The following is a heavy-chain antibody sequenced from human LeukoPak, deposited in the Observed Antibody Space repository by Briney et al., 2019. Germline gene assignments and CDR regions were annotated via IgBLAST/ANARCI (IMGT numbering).Heavy chain of an antibody. CDR2: VNLQGST. CDR3: ARERGDYLDY. J-gene: IGHJ4*02. V-gene: IGHV4-4*02. Sequence: SGTLSLTCGVSGGSITNTNYWTWVRQPPGKGLEWIGEVNLQGSTNYNPSLMGRVAIAVDTSENHISLQLTSVTAADTAVYYCARERGDYLDYWGQGTLVTVSS. CDR1: GGSITNTNY.